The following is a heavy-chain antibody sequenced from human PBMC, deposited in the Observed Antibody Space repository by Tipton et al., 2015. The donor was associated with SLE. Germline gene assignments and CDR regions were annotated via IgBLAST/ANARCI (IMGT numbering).Heavy chain of an antibody. CDR3: ARDSKWLAFDY. J-gene: IGHJ4*02. Sequence: LRLSCTVSGDSISSSSYYWGWIRQPPGKGLEWIGSIYYSGSTYYNPSLKSRVTISVDTSKNQFSLKLSSVTAADTAVYYCARDSKWLAFDYWGQGTLVTVSS. V-gene: IGHV4-39*07. CDR2: IYYSGST. D-gene: IGHD6-19*01. CDR1: GDSISSSSYY.